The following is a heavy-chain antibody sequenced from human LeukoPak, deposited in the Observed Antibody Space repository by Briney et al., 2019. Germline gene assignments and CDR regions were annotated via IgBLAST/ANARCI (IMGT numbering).Heavy chain of an antibody. CDR2: FYARGNT. CDR3: ASNDSSGYTFDY. V-gene: IGHV4-4*07. D-gene: IGHD3-22*01. CDR1: GGSISNYY. Sequence: PSETLSLTCNVSGGSISNYYWSWIRQPAGKGLEWIGRFYARGNTNYNPSLKSRVTISVDTSKNQFSLKLNSVTAADTAVYYCASNDSSGYTFDYWGQGTLVIVSS. J-gene: IGHJ4*02.